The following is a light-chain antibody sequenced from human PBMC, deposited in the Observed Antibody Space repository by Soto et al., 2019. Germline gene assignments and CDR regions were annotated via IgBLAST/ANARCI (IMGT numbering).Light chain of an antibody. CDR1: QSVSSN. CDR3: QQRSNWPRLT. V-gene: IGKV3-11*01. CDR2: DAS. J-gene: IGKJ4*01. Sequence: EIVMTQSPATLSVSPGERATLSCRASQSVSSNLAWYQQKPGQAPRLLIYDASNRATGIPARFSGSGSGTDFTLTISSLEPEDFAVYYWQQRSNWPRLTFGGGTKV.